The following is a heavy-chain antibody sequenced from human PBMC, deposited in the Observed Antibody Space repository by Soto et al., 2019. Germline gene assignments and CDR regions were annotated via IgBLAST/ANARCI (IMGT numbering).Heavy chain of an antibody. J-gene: IGHJ4*02. V-gene: IGHV1-8*01. CDR2: MNPHSGDT. CDR1: GYSFTSYD. CDR3: ASDSGVLATPLHM. D-gene: IGHD5-12*01. Sequence: QVQLVQSGAAVKRPGASVKVSCKASGYSFTSYDIKWVRQAPGQGLEWMGCMNPHSGDTGLAQKFQGRLIMTRDTSTNTAYMELSSLRSEDTAVYYCASDSGVLATPLHMWGQEAQVTVS.